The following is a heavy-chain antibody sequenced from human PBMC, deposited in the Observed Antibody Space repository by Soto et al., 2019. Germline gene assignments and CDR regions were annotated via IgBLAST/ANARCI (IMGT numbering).Heavy chain of an antibody. CDR3: ARQTYYYGSGSYLWDY. V-gene: IGHV4-39*01. Sequence: SETLSPTCTVSGGSISSSSYYWGWIRQPPGKGLEWIGSIYYSGSTYYNPSLKSRVTISVDTSKNQFSLKLSSVTAADTAVYYCARQTYYYGSGSYLWDYWGQGTLVTVSS. D-gene: IGHD3-10*01. CDR2: IYYSGST. J-gene: IGHJ4*02. CDR1: GGSISSSSYY.